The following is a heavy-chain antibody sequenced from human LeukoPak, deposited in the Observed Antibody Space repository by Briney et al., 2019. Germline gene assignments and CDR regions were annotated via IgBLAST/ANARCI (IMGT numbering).Heavy chain of an antibody. CDR1: GFTFSSYA. CDR2: ISYDGSNK. CDR3: ATEVAVGATTPFDY. V-gene: IGHV3-30*04. D-gene: IGHD1-26*01. J-gene: IGHJ4*02. Sequence: GGSLRLSCAASGFTFSSYAMHWVRQAPGKGLEWVAVISYDGSNKYYADSVKGRFTISRDNSKNTLYLQMNSLRTEDTAVYYCATEVAVGATTPFDYWGQGTLVTVSS.